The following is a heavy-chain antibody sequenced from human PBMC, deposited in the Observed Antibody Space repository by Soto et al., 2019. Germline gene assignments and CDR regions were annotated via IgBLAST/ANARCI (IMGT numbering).Heavy chain of an antibody. Sequence: ESLKISCKGSGYNFTNYWIGWVRQMAVKGLEWMGLIYPDHSDTRYSPSFQGQVTISVDKSISAAYLQWGSLKASHTAMYYCARHRSITWTGAFNIWGQGTLVTVS. CDR2: IYPDHSDT. V-gene: IGHV5-51*01. CDR1: GYNFTNYW. CDR3: ARHRSITWTGAFNI. D-gene: IGHD1-1*01. J-gene: IGHJ3*02.